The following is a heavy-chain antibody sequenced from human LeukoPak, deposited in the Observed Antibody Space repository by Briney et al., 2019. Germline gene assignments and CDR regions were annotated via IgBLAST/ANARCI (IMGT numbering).Heavy chain of an antibody. Sequence: SETLSLTCTVSGGSISSYYWSWIRQPPGKGLEWIGYIYYSGNTNWNPSLKSRVTISVDTSKNQFSLKLSSVTAADTAVYYCARGPTYYYDSSGYSFFFQHWGQGTLVTVSS. CDR1: GGSISSYY. J-gene: IGHJ1*01. CDR3: ARGPTYYYDSSGYSFFFQH. D-gene: IGHD3-22*01. V-gene: IGHV4-59*12. CDR2: IYYSGNT.